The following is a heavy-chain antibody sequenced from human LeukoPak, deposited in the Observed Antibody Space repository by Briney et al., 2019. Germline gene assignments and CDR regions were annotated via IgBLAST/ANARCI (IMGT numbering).Heavy chain of an antibody. J-gene: IGHJ6*04. D-gene: IGHD3-10*02. CDR1: GFTFSSFS. Sequence: PGGSLRLSCAASGFTFSSFSMSWVRQAPGKGLEWVSGISGSGSSTYYADSVKGRFTISRDNSKNTLYLQMNSLRAEDTAVYYCAELGITMIGGVWGKGTTVTISS. CDR2: ISGSGSST. V-gene: IGHV3-23*01. CDR3: AELGITMIGGV.